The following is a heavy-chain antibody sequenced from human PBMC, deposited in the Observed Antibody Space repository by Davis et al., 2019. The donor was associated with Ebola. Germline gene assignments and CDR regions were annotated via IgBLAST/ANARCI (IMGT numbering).Heavy chain of an antibody. Sequence: GGSLRLSCAASGFTVSNYWMSWVRQAPGKVLEWVANIQEGGSERDYVYSVRGRFTISRDDTTNSLYLQMNNLRAEDTAVYYCARDVYWGQGTLVTVSS. V-gene: IGHV3-7*01. CDR3: ARDVY. CDR2: IQEGGSER. CDR1: GFTVSNYW. J-gene: IGHJ4*02.